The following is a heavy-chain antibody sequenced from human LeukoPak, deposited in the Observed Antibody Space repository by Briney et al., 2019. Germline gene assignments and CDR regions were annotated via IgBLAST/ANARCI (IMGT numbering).Heavy chain of an antibody. V-gene: IGHV4-61*02. CDR3: ARQTAFVVPAAIIDY. D-gene: IGHD2-2*02. CDR1: GGSISSGSYY. J-gene: IGHJ4*02. Sequence: SQTLSLTCTVSGGSISSGSYYWSWIRQPAGKGLEWIGRIYTSGSTYYNPSLKSRVTISVDTSKNQFSLKLSSVTAADTAVYYCARQTAFVVPAAIIDYWGQGTLVTVSS. CDR2: IYTSGST.